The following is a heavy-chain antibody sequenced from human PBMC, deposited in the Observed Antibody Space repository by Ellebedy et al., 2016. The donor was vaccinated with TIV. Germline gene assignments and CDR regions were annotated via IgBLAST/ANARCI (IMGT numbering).Heavy chain of an antibody. CDR3: VRTEGGDYFDR. D-gene: IGHD1-26*01. CDR2: IDWDDAK. V-gene: IGHV2-70*01. CDR1: GFSLNTRGMC. Sequence: SGPTLVKPTQTLNLTCTFSGFSLNTRGMCVGWIRQPPGRALEWLALIDWDDAKYFSTSLKTNLTISKDTSKNQVVLTLTNVDPVDTATYFCVRTEGGDYFDRWGQGALVTVSS. J-gene: IGHJ4*02.